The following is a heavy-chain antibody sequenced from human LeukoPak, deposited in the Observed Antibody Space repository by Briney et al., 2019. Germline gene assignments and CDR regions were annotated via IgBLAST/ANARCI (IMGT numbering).Heavy chain of an antibody. V-gene: IGHV3-21*01. CDR1: GFTFSSDS. J-gene: IGHJ4*02. Sequence: GGSLRLSCTASGFTFSSDSMSWVRQAPGRGLEWVSSISSRSDYIYYADSVKGRFTISRDNAKNSLFLQRNSLRAGDTAVYYCARGSTTEIGWNYWGQGTLVTVS. D-gene: IGHD1-14*01. CDR3: ARGSTTEIGWNY. CDR2: ISSRSDYI.